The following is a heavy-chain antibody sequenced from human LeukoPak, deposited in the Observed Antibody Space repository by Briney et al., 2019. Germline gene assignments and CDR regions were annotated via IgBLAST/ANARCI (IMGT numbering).Heavy chain of an antibody. CDR3: ARHSRSAYTGYENAFDI. Sequence: SETLSLTCTVSGDSISSSSYCWDWIRQPPGKGLQWIGNIYNSANTHYNPSLKTRITMSVDTSKNQFSLKLNSVTAADTGIYYCARHSRSAYTGYENAFDIWGQGTMVTVSS. J-gene: IGHJ3*02. CDR2: IYNSANT. D-gene: IGHD5-12*01. CDR1: GDSISSSSYC. V-gene: IGHV4-39*01.